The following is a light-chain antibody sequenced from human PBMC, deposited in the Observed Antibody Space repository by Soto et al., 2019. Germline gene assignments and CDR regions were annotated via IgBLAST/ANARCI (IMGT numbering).Light chain of an antibody. J-gene: IGKJ1*01. CDR1: QSLSTRY. CDR3: QQYGSSSWT. CDR2: GAS. Sequence: EIVLTQSPATLSLSPGERATLSFMSSQSLSTRYLAWYQQRVGQAPRLLLYGASDRATGIPDRFSGSGSGTDFTLTISRLEPEDFAVYYCQQYGSSSWTFGQGTKVDIK. V-gene: IGKV3-20*01.